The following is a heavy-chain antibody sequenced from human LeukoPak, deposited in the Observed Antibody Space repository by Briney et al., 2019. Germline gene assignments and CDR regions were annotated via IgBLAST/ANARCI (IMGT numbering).Heavy chain of an antibody. J-gene: IGHJ4*02. Sequence: PSETLSPTCTVSGGSISSYYWSWIRQPPGKGLEWIGYIYYSGSTNYNPSLKSRVTISVDTSKNQFSLKLSSVTAADTAVYYCARVYRLGVFDYWGQGTLVTVSS. CDR2: IYYSGST. CDR3: ARVYRLGVFDY. V-gene: IGHV4-59*01. D-gene: IGHD3-16*02. CDR1: GGSISSYY.